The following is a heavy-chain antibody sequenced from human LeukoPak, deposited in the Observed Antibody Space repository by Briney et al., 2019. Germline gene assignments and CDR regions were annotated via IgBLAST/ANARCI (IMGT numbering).Heavy chain of an antibody. CDR1: GFTLSTYW. CDR2: IKEDGSEK. J-gene: IGHJ4*02. D-gene: IGHD1-1*01. CDR3: ARTTYGDS. Sequence: GGSLRLSCAASGFTLSTYWMTWVRQAPRKGLEWVATIKEDGSEKHYVDSMKGRLTISRDNAKNSLYLQMSSLRAEDTAVYYCARTTYGDSWGQGTLVTVSS. V-gene: IGHV3-7*02.